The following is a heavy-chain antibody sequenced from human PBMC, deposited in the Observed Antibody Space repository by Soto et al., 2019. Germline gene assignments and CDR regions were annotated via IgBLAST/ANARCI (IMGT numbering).Heavy chain of an antibody. V-gene: IGHV1-69*01. Sequence: QVQLVQSGAEVKKPGSSVKVSCKASGGTFSSYAISWVRQAPGQGLEWMGGIIPIFGTANYAQKFQGRVTITADESTSTAYMELSSLRSEDTAVYYCAGGDSGSYHLPDAFDIWGQGTMVTVSS. CDR1: GGTFSSYA. CDR2: IIPIFGTA. CDR3: AGGDSGSYHLPDAFDI. D-gene: IGHD1-26*01. J-gene: IGHJ3*02.